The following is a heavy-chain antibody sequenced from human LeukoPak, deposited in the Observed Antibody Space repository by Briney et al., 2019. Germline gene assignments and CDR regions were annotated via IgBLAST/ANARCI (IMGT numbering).Heavy chain of an antibody. Sequence: GGSLILSCAASGFTVSNNYMSWVRQAPGKGLEWVSVIYSGVTAHYADSVKGRFTISRDNSKNTLYLQMNNLRADDTAVYYCARDVNYDHTHWGQGTLVTVSS. J-gene: IGHJ4*02. CDR1: GFTVSNNY. CDR3: ARDVNYDHTH. CDR2: IYSGVTA. V-gene: IGHV3-66*01. D-gene: IGHD1-7*01.